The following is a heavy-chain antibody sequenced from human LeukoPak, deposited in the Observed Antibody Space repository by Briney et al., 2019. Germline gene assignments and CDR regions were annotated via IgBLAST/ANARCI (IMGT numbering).Heavy chain of an antibody. D-gene: IGHD3-16*02. CDR3: AKGPVRGSYRYGYFDY. Sequence: GGSLRLSCAASGFTFDDYGMSWVRQAPGKGLEWVSGINWNGGSTGYADSVKGRFTISRDNAKNSLYLQMDSLRAEDTALYYCAKGPVRGSYRYGYFDYWGQGTLVTVSS. CDR1: GFTFDDYG. V-gene: IGHV3-20*04. CDR2: INWNGGST. J-gene: IGHJ4*02.